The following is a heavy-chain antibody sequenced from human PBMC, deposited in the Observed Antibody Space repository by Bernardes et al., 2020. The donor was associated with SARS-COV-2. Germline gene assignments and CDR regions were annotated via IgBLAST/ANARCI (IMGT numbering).Heavy chain of an antibody. CDR1: GFNFGDYG. CDR2: MRSRVYGGAP. D-gene: IGHD3-3*01. Sequence: GGSLRLSCTTSGFNFGDYGVIWVRQAPGKGLEWVSFMRSRVYGGAPEYAASVRGRFTISRDDSKSIAYLQMNSLKTEDTAVYYCVGSKQYDFIFETWGQGTLVTVSS. CDR3: VGSKQYDFIFET. V-gene: IGHV3-49*04. J-gene: IGHJ5*02.